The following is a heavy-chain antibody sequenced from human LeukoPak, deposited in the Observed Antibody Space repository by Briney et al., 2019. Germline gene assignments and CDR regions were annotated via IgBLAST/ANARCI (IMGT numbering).Heavy chain of an antibody. Sequence: SETLSLTCTVSGGSISSHYWSWIRQPPGKGLEWIGYIYYSGSTNYNPSLKSRVTISVDTSKNQFSLKLSSVTAADTAVYYCARGGGYLYYFDYWGQGTLVTVSS. CDR1: GGSISSHY. CDR3: ARGGGYLYYFDY. J-gene: IGHJ4*02. CDR2: IYYSGST. V-gene: IGHV4-59*11. D-gene: IGHD5-12*01.